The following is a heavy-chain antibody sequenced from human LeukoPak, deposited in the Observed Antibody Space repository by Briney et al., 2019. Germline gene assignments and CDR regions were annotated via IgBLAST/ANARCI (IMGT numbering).Heavy chain of an antibody. CDR2: INSIIGTP. V-gene: IGHV1-69*05. J-gene: IGHJ6*03. CDR1: VGTFSRYV. D-gene: IGHD1-26*01. CDR3: ARALAWGGSSYSYYYMDV. Sequence: ASVKVSFKSSVGTFSRYVVSWVRQGPGQGLEWMGGINSIIGTPNYARKFQGRVTITTDESTRTAYMELSSLRSEDTAVYYCARALAWGGSSYSYYYMDVWDKGTTVTVSS.